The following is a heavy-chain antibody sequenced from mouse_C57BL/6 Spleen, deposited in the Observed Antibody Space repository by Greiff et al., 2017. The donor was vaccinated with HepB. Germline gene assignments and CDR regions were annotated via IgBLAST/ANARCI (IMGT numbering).Heavy chain of an antibody. CDR2: IYPGDGDT. CDR3: ARMVTTWGLDY. J-gene: IGHJ2*01. Sequence: VQLQQSGAELVKPGASVKISCKASGYAFSSYWMNWVKQRPGKGLEWIGQIYPGDGDTNYNGKFKGKATLTADKSSSTAYMQLSSLTSEDSAVYFGARMVTTWGLDYWGQGTTLTVSS. D-gene: IGHD2-2*01. CDR1: GYAFSSYW. V-gene: IGHV1-80*01.